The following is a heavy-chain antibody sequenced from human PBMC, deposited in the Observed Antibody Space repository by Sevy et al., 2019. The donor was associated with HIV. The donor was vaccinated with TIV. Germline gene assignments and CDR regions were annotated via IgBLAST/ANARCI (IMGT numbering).Heavy chain of an antibody. D-gene: IGHD6-13*01. CDR3: ATARPAAAGPNDY. J-gene: IGHJ4*02. V-gene: IGHV4-61*01. Sequence: SETLSLTCTVSGGSVSSGSYYWSWIRQPPGKGLEWIGYIYYSGSTNYNPSLKSRVTISVDTSKNQFSLKLSSVTAAATAVYYCATARPAAAGPNDYWGQGTLVTVSS. CDR2: IYYSGST. CDR1: GGSVSSGSYY.